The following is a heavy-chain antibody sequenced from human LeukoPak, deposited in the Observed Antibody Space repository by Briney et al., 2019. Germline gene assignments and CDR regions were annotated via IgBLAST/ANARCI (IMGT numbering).Heavy chain of an antibody. Sequence: SQTLSLACAVSGDSINSGTYCWTWIRQPAGKGLEWIGRISTSWTTDYNPSLKSRLTISLDTSKNRFSLEVTSVTAADTAVYYCARETEEFYSSSWGLYDYNYYMDVWGKGTTVTVSS. CDR2: ISTSWTT. D-gene: IGHD6-13*01. J-gene: IGHJ6*03. V-gene: IGHV4-61*02. CDR1: GDSINSGTYC. CDR3: ARETEEFYSSSWGLYDYNYYMDV.